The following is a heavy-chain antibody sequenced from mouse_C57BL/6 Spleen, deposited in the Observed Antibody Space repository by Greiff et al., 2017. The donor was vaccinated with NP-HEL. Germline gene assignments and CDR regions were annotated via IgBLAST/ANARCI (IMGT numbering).Heavy chain of an antibody. D-gene: IGHD1-1*01. CDR2: INPNNGGT. CDR1: GYTFTDYN. CDR3: ARRNYYGFAY. Sequence: EVKLMESGPELVKPGASVKIPCKASGYTFTDYNMDWVKQSHGKSLEWIGDINPNNGGTSYNQKFKGKATLTVDKSSSTAYMELRSLTSEDTAVYYCARRNYYGFAYWGQGTLVTVSA. J-gene: IGHJ3*01. V-gene: IGHV1-18*01.